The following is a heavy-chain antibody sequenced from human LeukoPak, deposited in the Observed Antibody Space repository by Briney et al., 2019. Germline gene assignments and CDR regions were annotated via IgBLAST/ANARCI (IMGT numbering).Heavy chain of an antibody. CDR3: AKTPNYYYDSSGYYYFDY. V-gene: IGHV3-66*01. D-gene: IGHD3-22*01. J-gene: IGHJ4*02. Sequence: GGSLRLSCAVSGVTVTTNYMTWVRQAPGKGLEWVSLIYGVDNTYYADSVKGRFTISRDNSKNTLYLQMNSLRAEDTAVYYCAKTPNYYYDSSGYYYFDYWGQGTLVTVSS. CDR1: GVTVTTNY. CDR2: IYGVDNT.